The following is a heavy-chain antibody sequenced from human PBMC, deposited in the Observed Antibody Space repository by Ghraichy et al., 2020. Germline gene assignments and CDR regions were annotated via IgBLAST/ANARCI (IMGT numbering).Heavy chain of an antibody. J-gene: IGHJ6*02. CDR1: GGSISSYY. V-gene: IGHV4-59*01. D-gene: IGHD5-18*01. CDR3: AMTRVDTAMVRLAGEYYYYGMDV. Sequence: SETLSLTCTVSGGSISSYYWSWIRQPPGKGLEWIGYIYYSGSTNYNPSLKSRVTISVDTSKNQFSLKLSSVTAADTAVYYCAMTRVDTAMVRLAGEYYYYGMDVWGQGTTVTVSS. CDR2: IYYSGST.